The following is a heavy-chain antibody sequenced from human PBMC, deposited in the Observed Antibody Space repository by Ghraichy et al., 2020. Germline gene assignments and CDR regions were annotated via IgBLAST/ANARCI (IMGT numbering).Heavy chain of an antibody. CDR2: IYSRGDT. J-gene: IGHJ3*02. D-gene: IGHD3-22*01. Sequence: SETLSLTCTVSAGSISGYYWNWIRQPPGQRLEWIGYIYSRGDTNYNPSLKSRLTISVDPSKSQFSLRLTSVTAADTAVYYCARSYDRSGYFFALDIWGQGTMVTVSS. CDR3: ARSYDRSGYFFALDI. CDR1: AGSISGYY. V-gene: IGHV4-59*01.